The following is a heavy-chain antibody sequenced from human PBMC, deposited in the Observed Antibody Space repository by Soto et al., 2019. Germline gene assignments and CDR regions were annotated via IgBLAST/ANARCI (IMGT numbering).Heavy chain of an antibody. D-gene: IGHD1-7*01. CDR3: ARGPFNWNYGKGLNY. V-gene: IGHV4-34*01. CDR2: INHSGST. CDR1: GGSFSGYY. Sequence: QVQLQQWGAGLLKPSETLSLTCAGYGGSFSGYYWSWIRQPPGKGLEWIGEINHSGSTNYNPSLKSRVTISVDTSKNQFSLKLSSVTAADTAVYYCARGPFNWNYGKGLNYWGQGTLVTVSS. J-gene: IGHJ4*02.